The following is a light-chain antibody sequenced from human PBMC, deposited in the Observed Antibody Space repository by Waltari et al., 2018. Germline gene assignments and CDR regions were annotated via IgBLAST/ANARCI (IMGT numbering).Light chain of an antibody. CDR2: AAS. V-gene: IGKV1-39*01. Sequence: DIQMTQSPSSLSASVGDRVTITCGASQSISSYLNWYQQKPGKAPKPLIYAASSLQSGVPSRFSGSGSGTDFTLTISSLQPEDFATYYCQQSYSTSSITFGQGTRLEIK. J-gene: IGKJ5*01. CDR3: QQSYSTSSIT. CDR1: QSISSY.